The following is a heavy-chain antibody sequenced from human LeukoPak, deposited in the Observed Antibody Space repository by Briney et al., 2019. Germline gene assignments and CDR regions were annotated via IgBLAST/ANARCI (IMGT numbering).Heavy chain of an antibody. CDR2: INPNSGGT. Sequence: GASVKVSCKASGYTFTGYYMHWVGQAPGQGREGMGWINPNSGGTNYAQKFQRRVTMTRDTSISTAYMELSRLRSDDTAVYYCATLGGMATTPFDYWGQGTLVTVSS. J-gene: IGHJ4*02. D-gene: IGHD5-24*01. CDR1: GYTFTGYY. CDR3: ATLGGMATTPFDY. V-gene: IGHV1-2*02.